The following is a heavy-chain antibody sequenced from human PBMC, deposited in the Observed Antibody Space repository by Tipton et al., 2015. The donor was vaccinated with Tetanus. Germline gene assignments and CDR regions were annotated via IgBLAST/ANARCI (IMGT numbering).Heavy chain of an antibody. CDR2: IYSSGSA. J-gene: IGHJ3*02. CDR3: AGSQSWFAFDI. Sequence: TLSLTCSVSDGSSRNYYWSWIRQPPGKGLEWIGNIYSSGSANYNPPLRSRVTISVAASKDRFSLKMISVTPADTAVYYCAGSQSWFAFDIWGQGTKVTVSS. CDR1: DGSSRNYY. V-gene: IGHV4-59*01. D-gene: IGHD3-10*01.